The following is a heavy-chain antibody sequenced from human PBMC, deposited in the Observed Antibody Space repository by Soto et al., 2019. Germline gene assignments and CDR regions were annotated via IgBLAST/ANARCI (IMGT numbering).Heavy chain of an antibody. CDR3: AKDPDRAVYGSAYYYGMVG. Sequence: GGSLRLSCAASGFTFDDYTMHWVRQAPGKGLEWVSLISWDGGSTYYADSVKGRFTISRDNSKNSLYLQMNSLRTEDTALYYCAKDPDRAVYGSAYYYGMVGWGQGTTVNVSS. J-gene: IGHJ6*02. CDR1: GFTFDDYT. CDR2: ISWDGGST. D-gene: IGHD3-10*01. V-gene: IGHV3-43*01.